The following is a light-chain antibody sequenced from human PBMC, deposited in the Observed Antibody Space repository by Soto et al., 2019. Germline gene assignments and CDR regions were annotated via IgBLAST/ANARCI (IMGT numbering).Light chain of an antibody. Sequence: DIQMTQSPSSLSASVRDRVAMTCRASETISTFLNWYQHKPGKAPRLLISAASRLQSGVPPRFSGSGSGTEFTLTINSLRPEDFASYYCQQSYSSSPITFGPGTRLE. CDR3: QQSYSSSPIT. CDR1: ETISTF. CDR2: AAS. V-gene: IGKV1-39*01. J-gene: IGKJ5*01.